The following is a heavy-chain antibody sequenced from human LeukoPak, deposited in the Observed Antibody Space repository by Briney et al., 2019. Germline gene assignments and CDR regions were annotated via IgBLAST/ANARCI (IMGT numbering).Heavy chain of an antibody. Sequence: ASVKVSCKASGYTFTGYYMHWVRQAPGQGLEWMGWINPNSGGTNYAQKFQGRVTMTRDTSISTAYMELSRLRSDDTAVYYCASLGSSLYDSSGYYFDYWGQGTLVTVSS. CDR2: INPNSGGT. J-gene: IGHJ4*02. D-gene: IGHD3-22*01. CDR3: ASLGSSLYDSSGYYFDY. CDR1: GYTFTGYY. V-gene: IGHV1-2*02.